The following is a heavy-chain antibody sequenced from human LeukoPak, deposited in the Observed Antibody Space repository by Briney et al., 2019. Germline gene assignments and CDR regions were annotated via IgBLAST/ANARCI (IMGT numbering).Heavy chain of an antibody. CDR1: GGSISSYY. V-gene: IGHV4-59*01. CDR3: ARSKLGVGDAFDI. CDR2: INYSGST. D-gene: IGHD3-16*01. J-gene: IGHJ3*02. Sequence: SETLSLTCTVSGGSISSYYWSWIRQPPGKGLEWIGYINYSGSTNYDPSLRSRVTISVDTSKNHFSLKLSPVTAADTAVYYCARSKLGVGDAFDIWGQGTMVTVSS.